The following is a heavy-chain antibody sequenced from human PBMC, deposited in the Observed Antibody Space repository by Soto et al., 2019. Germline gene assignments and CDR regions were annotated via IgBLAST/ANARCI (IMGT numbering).Heavy chain of an antibody. CDR3: VRDISGPAERNWFDP. D-gene: IGHD6-19*01. CDR2: ISRSSTYF. Sequence: PGGSLRLSCVTSGMTFADYNMHWVRQAPGKGLEWVSTISRSSTYFYYADSVKGRFTVSRDDAKNSLFLHMGGLTTDDTGVYFCVRDISGPAERNWFDPWGQGTLVTVSS. CDR1: GMTFADYN. V-gene: IGHV3-21*01. J-gene: IGHJ5*02.